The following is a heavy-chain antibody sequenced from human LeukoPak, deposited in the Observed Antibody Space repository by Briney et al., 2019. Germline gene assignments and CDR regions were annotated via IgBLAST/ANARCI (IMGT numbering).Heavy chain of an antibody. V-gene: IGHV3-48*03. CDR3: ARDLVVGADYYYGMDV. Sequence: PGGSLRLSCAASGFTFSNYVMSWVRQAPGKGLEWVSYISSSGSTIYYADSVKGRFTISRDNAKNSLYLQMNSLRAEDTAVYYCARDLVVGADYYYGMDVWGQGTTVTVSS. CDR2: ISSSGSTI. D-gene: IGHD2-2*01. CDR1: GFTFSNYV. J-gene: IGHJ6*02.